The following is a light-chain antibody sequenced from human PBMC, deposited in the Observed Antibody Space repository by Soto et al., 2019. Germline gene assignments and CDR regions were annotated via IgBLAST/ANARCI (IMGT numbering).Light chain of an antibody. V-gene: IGKV3-20*01. CDR3: QQYGSSPGT. CDR1: QSVSSSY. CDR2: GAS. Sequence: EIALTQSPGTLSLSPGDIATLSCRASQSVSSSYLAWYQQKPGQAPRLLIYGASSRATGIPDRFSGSGSGTDCTLTISRLEPEDFAVYYCQQYGSSPGTLGQGTKVDIK. J-gene: IGKJ1*01.